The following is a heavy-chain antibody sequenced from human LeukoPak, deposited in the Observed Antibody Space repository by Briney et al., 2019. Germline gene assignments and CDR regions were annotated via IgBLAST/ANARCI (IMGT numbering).Heavy chain of an antibody. D-gene: IGHD6-19*01. J-gene: IGHJ4*02. CDR1: GFTFSNYA. CDR3: AKDLSSGWYPYYFDF. Sequence: GGSLRLSCAASGFTFSNYAMNWVRQAPGKGLEWVAAISGSGAATFNADSVKGRFTISRDNSKNTLYLQMNSLRAEDTAVYYCAKDLSSGWYPYYFDFWGRGTLVTVSS. CDR2: ISGSGAAT. V-gene: IGHV3-23*01.